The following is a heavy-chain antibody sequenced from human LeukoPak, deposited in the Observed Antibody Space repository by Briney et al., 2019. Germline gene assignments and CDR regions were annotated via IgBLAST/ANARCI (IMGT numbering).Heavy chain of an antibody. V-gene: IGHV4-61*08. CDR1: GGSISSGGYY. Sequence: PSETLSLTCTVSGGSISSGGYYWSWIRQHPGKGLEWIGYIYYSGSTNYNPSLKSRVTISVDTSKNQFSLKLSSVTAADTAVYYCARGIRPATDWAGGHYYYYYGMDVWGQGTTVTVSS. CDR2: IYYSGST. J-gene: IGHJ6*02. D-gene: IGHD2-21*01. CDR3: ARGIRPATDWAGGHYYYYYGMDV.